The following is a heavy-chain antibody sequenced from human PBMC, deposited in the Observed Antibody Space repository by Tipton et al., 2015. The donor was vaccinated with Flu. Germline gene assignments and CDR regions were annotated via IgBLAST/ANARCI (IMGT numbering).Heavy chain of an antibody. CDR1: GGSFSGYY. V-gene: IGHV4-34*01. Sequence: TLSLTCAVYGGSFSGYYWSWIRQPPGKGLEWIGEINHSGSTNYNPSPKSRVTISVDTSKNQFSLKLSSVTAADTAVYYCAREWIAAPSYYSFYSGMDVWGQGTPVPVSS. CDR3: AREWIAAPSYYSFYSGMDV. CDR2: INHSGST. J-gene: IGHJ6*02. D-gene: IGHD6-13*01.